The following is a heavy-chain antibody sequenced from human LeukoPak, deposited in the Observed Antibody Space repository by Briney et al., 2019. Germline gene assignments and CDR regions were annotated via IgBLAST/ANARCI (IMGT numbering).Heavy chain of an antibody. J-gene: IGHJ4*02. D-gene: IGHD3-22*01. CDR1: GFTFSSYG. V-gene: IGHV3-30*03. CDR3: ARATLYYYDSSGLNPLDY. Sequence: GGSMRLSCAASGFTFSSYGMHWVRQAPGKGLEWVAVISYDGSNKYYADSVKGRFTISRDNSKNTLYLQMSSPRAEDTAVYYCARATLYYYDSSGLNPLDYWGQGTLVTVSS. CDR2: ISYDGSNK.